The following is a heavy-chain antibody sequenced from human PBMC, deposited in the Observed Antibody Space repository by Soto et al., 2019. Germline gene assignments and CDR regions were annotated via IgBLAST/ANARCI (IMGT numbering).Heavy chain of an antibody. D-gene: IGHD2-15*01. CDR3: PRERAAASTGWFDP. CDR2: MNPNSANT. Sequence: QVQLVQSGAEVKKPGASVKVSCKASGYTFTSYDINWVRQATGQGLEWMGWMNPNSANTGYAQKFQGRVTMTRNTSISTAYMQLSSLRSEDTGVYYCPRERAAASTGWFDPWGQETLVTVSS. V-gene: IGHV1-8*01. J-gene: IGHJ5*02. CDR1: GYTFTSYD.